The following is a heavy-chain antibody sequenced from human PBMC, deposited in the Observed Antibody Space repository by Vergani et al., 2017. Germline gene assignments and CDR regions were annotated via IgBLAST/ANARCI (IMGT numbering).Heavy chain of an antibody. V-gene: IGHV3-21*04. J-gene: IGHJ3*02. D-gene: IGHD6-19*01. Sequence: EVQMVESGGGLVKSGGSLRLSCVASGFTFSHYSMNWVRQAPGKGLEWVSTLSASDRRTHYADSVKGRFTISRDNSKNTLFLHMNSLRPEDTAVYYCAKVGRSEVAGTFGAFDIWGQGTMVTVSS. CDR2: LSASDRRT. CDR1: GFTFSHYS. CDR3: AKVGRSEVAGTFGAFDI.